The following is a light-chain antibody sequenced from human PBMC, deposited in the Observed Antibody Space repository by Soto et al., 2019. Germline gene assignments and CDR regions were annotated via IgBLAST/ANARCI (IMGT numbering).Light chain of an antibody. CDR1: SSDVGGYIY. CDR2: DVT. Sequence: QSALTQPASVSGSPGQSITISCTGTSSDVGGYIYASWYQQHPGKAPKLMIYDVTSRPSGVSYRFSGSKSGNTASLTISGLQAEDEADYYCSSYTTSSSYVFGTGTKVTV. V-gene: IGLV2-14*01. CDR3: SSYTTSSSYV. J-gene: IGLJ1*01.